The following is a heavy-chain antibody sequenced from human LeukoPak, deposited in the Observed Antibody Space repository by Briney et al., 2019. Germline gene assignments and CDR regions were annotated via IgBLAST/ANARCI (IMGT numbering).Heavy chain of an antibody. Sequence: PGGSLRLSCAASGFTFSSYGMHWVRQAPGKGLEWVAVISYDGSNKYYADSVKGRFTISRDNSKNTLYLQMNSLRAEDTAVYYCARGYSSSWYDAFDIWGQGTMVTVSS. CDR2: ISYDGSNK. CDR1: GFTFSSYG. CDR3: ARGYSSSWYDAFDI. D-gene: IGHD6-13*01. J-gene: IGHJ3*02. V-gene: IGHV3-30*03.